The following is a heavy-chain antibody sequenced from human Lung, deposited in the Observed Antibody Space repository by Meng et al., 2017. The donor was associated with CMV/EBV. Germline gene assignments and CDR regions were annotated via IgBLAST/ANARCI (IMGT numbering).Heavy chain of an antibody. CDR1: GFTFSSFA. CDR3: ARAVVDSNYPNYYYGMDV. D-gene: IGHD4-11*01. CDR2: ITGSGGST. J-gene: IGHJ6*02. V-gene: IGHV3-23*01. Sequence: GESLKISCAASGFTFSSFAMSWVRQAPGKGLEWVSAITGSGGSTYYADSVRGRFTISRDNSKNTLYLLMNSLRAEDTAVYYCARAVVDSNYPNYYYGMDVWGQGTTVTVSS.